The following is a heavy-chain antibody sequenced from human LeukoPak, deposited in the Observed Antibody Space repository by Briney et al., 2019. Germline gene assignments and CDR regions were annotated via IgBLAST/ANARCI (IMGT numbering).Heavy chain of an antibody. Sequence: SETLSLTCTVSGGSISSHYWSWIRQPPGKGLEWIGYIYYSGSTNYNPSLKSRVTISVDTSKNQFSLKLSSVTAADTAVYYCATVGYYDSSGYYPTAYDAFDIWGQGTMVTVSS. V-gene: IGHV4-59*11. CDR3: ATVGYYDSSGYYPTAYDAFDI. CDR2: IYYSGST. J-gene: IGHJ3*02. D-gene: IGHD3-22*01. CDR1: GGSISSHY.